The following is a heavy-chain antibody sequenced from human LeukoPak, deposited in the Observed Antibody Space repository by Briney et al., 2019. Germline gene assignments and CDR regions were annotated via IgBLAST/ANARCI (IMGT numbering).Heavy chain of an antibody. Sequence: SETLSLTCTVSGGSISSYYWSWIRQPPGKGLEWIGYIYSSGSTSYNPSLKSQVTMSIDTSKNQFSLKVKSVTAADTAVYYCARESNGDYSDYWGQGTLVTVSS. J-gene: IGHJ4*02. D-gene: IGHD4-17*01. CDR3: ARESNGDYSDY. CDR1: GGSISSYY. V-gene: IGHV4-59*01. CDR2: IYSSGST.